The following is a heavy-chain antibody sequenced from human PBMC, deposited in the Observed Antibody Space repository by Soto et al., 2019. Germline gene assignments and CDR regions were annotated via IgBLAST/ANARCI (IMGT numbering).Heavy chain of an antibody. J-gene: IGHJ6*02. V-gene: IGHV3-21*01. Sequence: GGSLRLSCAASGFTFSSYSMNWVRQAPGKGLEWVSSISSSSSYIYYADSVKGRFTISRDNAKNSLYLQMNSLRAEGTAVYYCAGGTGTTHYYYGMDVWGQGTTVTVSS. D-gene: IGHD1-1*01. CDR3: AGGTGTTHYYYGMDV. CDR2: ISSSSSYI. CDR1: GFTFSSYS.